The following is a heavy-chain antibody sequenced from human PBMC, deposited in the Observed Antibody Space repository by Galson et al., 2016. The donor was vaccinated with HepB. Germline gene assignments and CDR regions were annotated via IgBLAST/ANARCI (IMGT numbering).Heavy chain of an antibody. V-gene: IGHV3-48*02. CDR3: ARDDSVTARLSGMDV. Sequence: SLRLSCAASGFTFSTYSMNWVRQAPGKGLEWISYISESSSFTYYSHSVKGRFTISSDNAKNSLFLQMNSLRDEDTAVYYCARDDSVTARLSGMDVWGQGTTVTVS. J-gene: IGHJ6*02. CDR2: ISESSSFT. CDR1: GFTFSTYS. D-gene: IGHD6-6*01.